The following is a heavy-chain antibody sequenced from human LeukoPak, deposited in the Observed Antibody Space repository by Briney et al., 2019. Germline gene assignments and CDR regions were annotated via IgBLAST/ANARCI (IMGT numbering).Heavy chain of an antibody. Sequence: GGSLRLSCAASGFTFSSYSMNWVRQAPGKGLEWVSYISSSSSTIYYADSVKGRFTISRDNSKNTLYLQMNSLRAEDTAVYYCAKDILTHDLDYWGQGTLVTVSS. V-gene: IGHV3-48*01. D-gene: IGHD3-9*01. CDR3: AKDILTHDLDY. CDR2: ISSSSSTI. J-gene: IGHJ4*02. CDR1: GFTFSSYS.